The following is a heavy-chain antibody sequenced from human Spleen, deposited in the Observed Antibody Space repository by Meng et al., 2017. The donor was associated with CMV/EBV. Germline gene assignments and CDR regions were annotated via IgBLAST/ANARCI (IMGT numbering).Heavy chain of an antibody. D-gene: IGHD1-1*01. V-gene: IGHV1-2*02. J-gene: IGHJ4*02. CDR3: ARATGKWLQSLGY. CDR2: INPNSGVT. Sequence: CKASGYTFTDYYMHWVRQAPGQGLEWMGWINPNSGVTNYAQKFQGRVTMTRDTSISTAYMELRRLTSDDTAVYYCARATGKWLQSLGYWGQGTLVTSPQ. CDR1: GYTFTDYY.